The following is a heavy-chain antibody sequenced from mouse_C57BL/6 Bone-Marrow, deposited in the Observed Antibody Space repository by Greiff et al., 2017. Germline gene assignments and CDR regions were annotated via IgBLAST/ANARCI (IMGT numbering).Heavy chain of an antibody. Sequence: VQLQQSGAELARPGASVKMSCKASGYTFTSYTMHWVKQRPGQGLEWIGYINPSSGYTKYNQKLKDKATLTADKSSRTAYMQLSSLTSEDSAVYYCARAFYYYGSSYAMDYWGQGTSVTVSS. D-gene: IGHD1-1*01. CDR3: ARAFYYYGSSYAMDY. J-gene: IGHJ4*01. V-gene: IGHV1-4*01. CDR2: INPSSGYT. CDR1: GYTFTSYT.